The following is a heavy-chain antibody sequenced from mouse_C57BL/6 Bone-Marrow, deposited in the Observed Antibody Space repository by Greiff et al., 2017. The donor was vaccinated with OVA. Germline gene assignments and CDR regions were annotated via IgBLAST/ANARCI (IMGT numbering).Heavy chain of an antibody. Sequence: EVKLMESGGDLVKPGGSLKLTCAASGFTFSSYGMSWVRQTPDKRLEWVATISSGGSYTYYPDCVKGRFTISRYNAKNTLYLQMSSLKSEDTAMYYCERKRAMDYWGQGTSVTVSS. J-gene: IGHJ4*01. V-gene: IGHV5-6*01. CDR2: ISSGGSYT. CDR3: ERKRAMDY. CDR1: GFTFSSYG.